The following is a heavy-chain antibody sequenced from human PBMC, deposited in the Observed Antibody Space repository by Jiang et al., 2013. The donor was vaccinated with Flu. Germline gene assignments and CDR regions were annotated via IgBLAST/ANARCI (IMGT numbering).Heavy chain of an antibody. V-gene: IGHV1-18*01. CDR1: GYTFTSYG. D-gene: IGHD3-9*01. J-gene: IGHJ4*02. Sequence: SGAEVKKPGASVKVSCKASGYTFTSYGISWVRQAPGQGLEWMGWISAYNGNTNYAQKLQGRVTMTTDTSTSTAYMELKSLRSDDTAVYYCARDTVISDILTGYRPFDYWGQGTLVTVSS. CDR2: ISAYNGNT. CDR3: ARDTVISDILTGYRPFDY.